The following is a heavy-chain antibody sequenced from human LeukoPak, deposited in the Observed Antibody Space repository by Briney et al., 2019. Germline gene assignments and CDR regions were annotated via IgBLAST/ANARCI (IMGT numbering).Heavy chain of an antibody. Sequence: GGSLRLSCAASGFTFSSYAMSWVRQAPGKGLEWVSAISGSGGSTYYADSVKGRFTISRDNSKNSLYLQMNSLRTEDTALYYCAKGVVGATLIYVYWGQGTLITVSS. CDR2: ISGSGGST. J-gene: IGHJ4*02. D-gene: IGHD1-26*01. V-gene: IGHV3-23*01. CDR3: AKGVVGATLIYVY. CDR1: GFTFSSYA.